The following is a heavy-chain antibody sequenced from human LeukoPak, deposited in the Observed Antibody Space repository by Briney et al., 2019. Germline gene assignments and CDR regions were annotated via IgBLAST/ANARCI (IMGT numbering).Heavy chain of an antibody. V-gene: IGHV3-30*18. D-gene: IGHD4-17*01. CDR1: GFTFSDSG. CDR2: ISFDGSRR. Sequence: PGGSLRLSCAASGFTFSDSGMHWVRQAPGKGLEWVAIISFDGSRRFYADSVRGRFTVSRDNSKNTLFLQMDSLSADDTGVYYCAKEGTDYGDYPYFFDYWGQGTLVTVCS. CDR3: AKEGTDYGDYPYFFDY. J-gene: IGHJ4*02.